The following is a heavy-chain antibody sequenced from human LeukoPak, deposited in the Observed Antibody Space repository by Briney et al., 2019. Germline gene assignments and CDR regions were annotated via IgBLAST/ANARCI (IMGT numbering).Heavy chain of an antibody. CDR3: ARFNYGDYGTLYYYMDV. J-gene: IGHJ6*03. CDR1: GGSISSGSYY. V-gene: IGHV4-61*02. D-gene: IGHD4-17*01. CDR2: IYTSGST. Sequence: SETLSLTCTVSGGSISSGSYYWSWIRQPARKGLEWIGRIYTSGSTNYNPSLKSRVTISVDTSKNQFSLRLSSVTAADTALYYCARFNYGDYGTLYYYMDVWGKGTTVTVSS.